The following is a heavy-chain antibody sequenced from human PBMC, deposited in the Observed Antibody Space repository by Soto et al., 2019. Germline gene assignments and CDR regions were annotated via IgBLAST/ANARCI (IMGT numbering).Heavy chain of an antibody. J-gene: IGHJ6*02. CDR3: ARGRHRGYYDSSGYQYYYYGMDV. D-gene: IGHD3-22*01. CDR1: GYTFTSYD. Sequence: ASVKVSCKASGYTFTSYDINWVRQATGQGXEWMGWMNPNSGNTGYAQKFQGRVTMTRNTSISTAYMELSSLRSEDTAVYYCARGRHRGYYDSSGYQYYYYGMDVWGQGTTVTVFS. V-gene: IGHV1-8*01. CDR2: MNPNSGNT.